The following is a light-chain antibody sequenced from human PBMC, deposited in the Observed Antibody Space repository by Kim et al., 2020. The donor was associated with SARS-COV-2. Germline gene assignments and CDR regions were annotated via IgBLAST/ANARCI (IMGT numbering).Light chain of an antibody. CDR2: AAS. CDR3: QELNSFPP. J-gene: IGKJ5*01. V-gene: IGKV1-9*01. Sequence: SASGGDRVTIPCRASHDISSYLAWYQQKPGKAPNLLISAASTLHSGVPSRFSGSGSGTDFTLTITGLQPEDFATYYCQELNSFPPFGQGTRLEIK. CDR1: HDISSY.